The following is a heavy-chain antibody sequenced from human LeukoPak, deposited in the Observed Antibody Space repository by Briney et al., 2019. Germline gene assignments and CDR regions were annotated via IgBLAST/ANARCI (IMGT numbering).Heavy chain of an antibody. Sequence: ASVKVSCKASGGTFSSYAISWVRQAPGQGLEWMGGIIPIFGTVNYAQKFQGRVTITADESTSTAYMELSSLRSEDTAVYYCARGELLDDYYYYGMDVWGQGTTVTVSS. CDR1: GGTFSSYA. CDR2: IIPIFGTV. D-gene: IGHD1-26*01. V-gene: IGHV1-69*13. CDR3: ARGELLDDYYYYGMDV. J-gene: IGHJ6*02.